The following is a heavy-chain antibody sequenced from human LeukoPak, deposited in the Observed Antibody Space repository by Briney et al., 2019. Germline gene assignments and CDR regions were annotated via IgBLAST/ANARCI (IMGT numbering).Heavy chain of an antibody. Sequence: GASVKVSCKVSGYTLTELSMHWVRQAPGKGLEWMGGFDPEDGETIYAQKFQGRVTMTRNTSISTAYMELSSLRSEDTAVYYCATFDVGDYWGQGTLVTVSS. J-gene: IGHJ4*02. V-gene: IGHV1-24*01. D-gene: IGHD3-10*01. CDR1: GYTLTELS. CDR2: FDPEDGET. CDR3: ATFDVGDY.